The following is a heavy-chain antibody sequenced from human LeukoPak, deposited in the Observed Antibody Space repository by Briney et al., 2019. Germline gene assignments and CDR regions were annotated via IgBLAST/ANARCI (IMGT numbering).Heavy chain of an antibody. CDR1: GYSISSGYY. Sequence: SETLSLTCTVSGYSISSGYYWGWIRQPPGKGLEWIGSIYHSGSTYYNPSLKSRVTISVDTSKNQFSLKLSSVTAADTAVYYCARERGIAAAGSISAFDIWGQGTMVTVSS. CDR3: ARERGIAAAGSISAFDI. CDR2: IYHSGST. V-gene: IGHV4-38-2*02. J-gene: IGHJ3*02. D-gene: IGHD6-13*01.